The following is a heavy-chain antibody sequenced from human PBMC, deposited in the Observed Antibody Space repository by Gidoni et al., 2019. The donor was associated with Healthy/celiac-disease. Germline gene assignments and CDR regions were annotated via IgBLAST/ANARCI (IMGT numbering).Heavy chain of an antibody. CDR2: IYHSGST. D-gene: IGHD2-2*01. V-gene: IGHV4-30-2*01. CDR3: AIVNGYQLLSGPVYYYMDV. J-gene: IGHJ6*03. Sequence: QLQLQESGSGLVKPSQTLSLTCDGSGGSISSGGCSWSWIRQPPGKGLDWIGYIYHSGSTYYNPSLKSRVTISVDRSKNQFSLKLSSVTAADTAVYYCAIVNGYQLLSGPVYYYMDVWGKGTTVTVSS. CDR1: GGSISSGGCS.